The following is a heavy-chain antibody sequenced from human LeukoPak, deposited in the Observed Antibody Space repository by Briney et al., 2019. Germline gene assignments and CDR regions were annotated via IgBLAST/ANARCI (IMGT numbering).Heavy chain of an antibody. CDR3: TTSRTNDCSSPSCYTDY. CDR1: GGSFSGYY. CDR2: IYYSGNT. J-gene: IGHJ4*02. Sequence: PSETLSLTCAVYGGSFSGYYWSWIRQPPGKGLEWIANIYYSGNTNYNPSLKSRVTISVDTSKNQFSLELNSVTAADTAVYYCTTSRTNDCSSPSCYTDYWGQGTLVTVSS. V-gene: IGHV4-34*01. D-gene: IGHD2-2*02.